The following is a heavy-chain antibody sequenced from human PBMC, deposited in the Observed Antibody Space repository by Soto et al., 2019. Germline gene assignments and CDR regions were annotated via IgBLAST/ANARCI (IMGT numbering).Heavy chain of an antibody. CDR3: ARQHGTGYFDY. J-gene: IGHJ4*02. CDR2: IYYSGST. D-gene: IGHD2-8*02. CDR1: GGSISNYY. Sequence: SETLSLTCTVSGGSISNYYWSWIRQPPGKGLEWIGYIYYSGSTNYNPSPRSRVTISVDTSKNQFSLKLSSVTAADTAVYYCARQHGTGYFDYWGQGTLVTVSS. V-gene: IGHV4-59*08.